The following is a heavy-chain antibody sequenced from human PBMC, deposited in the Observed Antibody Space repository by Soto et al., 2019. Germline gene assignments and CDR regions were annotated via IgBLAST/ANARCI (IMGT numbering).Heavy chain of an antibody. CDR2: IIPIFGTA. J-gene: IGHJ5*02. CDR1: GGTFSSYA. CDR3: VRGGGGGLFDP. D-gene: IGHD2-15*01. V-gene: IGHV1-69*06. Sequence: SVKVSCKASGGTFSSYAISWVRQAPGQGLEWMGGIIPIFGTANYAQKFQGRVTITADKSTSTAYMELSSLTAEDTAIYYCVRGGGGGLFDPWGQGAMVTVSS.